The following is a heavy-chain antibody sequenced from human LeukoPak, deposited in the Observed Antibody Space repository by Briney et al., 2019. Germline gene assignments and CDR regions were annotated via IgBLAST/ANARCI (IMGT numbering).Heavy chain of an antibody. Sequence: GGSLRLSCAASGFPFSSYAMHWVRQAPGKGLEWVAVISYDGSNKYYADSVKGRFTISRDNSKNTLYLQMNSLRAEDTAVYYCANHCGGDCSDSDYWGQGTLVTVSS. V-gene: IGHV3-30-3*01. D-gene: IGHD2-21*02. CDR2: ISYDGSNK. J-gene: IGHJ4*02. CDR3: ANHCGGDCSDSDY. CDR1: GFPFSSYA.